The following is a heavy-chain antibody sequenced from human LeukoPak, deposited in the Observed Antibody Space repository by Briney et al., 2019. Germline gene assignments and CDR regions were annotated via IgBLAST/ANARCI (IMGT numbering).Heavy chain of an antibody. D-gene: IGHD7-27*01. CDR1: GGTFSSYA. CDR2: IIPIFGTA. CDR3: AREKNRGYYFDY. V-gene: IGHV1-69*05. Sequence: SVRVSCRASGGTFSSYAISWVRQAPGQGLEWMGRIIPIFGTANYAQKFQGRVTITTDESTSTAYMELSSLRSEDTAVYYCAREKNRGYYFDYWGQGTLVTVSS. J-gene: IGHJ4*02.